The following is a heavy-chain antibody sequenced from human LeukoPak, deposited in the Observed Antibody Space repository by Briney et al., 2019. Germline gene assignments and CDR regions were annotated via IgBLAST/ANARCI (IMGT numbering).Heavy chain of an antibody. CDR2: IRSIAYGVTT. CDR3: SRADYYGAGSPISLDV. D-gene: IGHD3-10*01. Sequence: GGSLRLSCAASGFTFSDYYMSWVRQAPGKGLEWVGFIRSIAYGVTTEYAASVKGRFNISRDDSKSIAYLQMNSMKTEDTAVYYCSRADYYGAGSPISLDVWGKGTTVTVSS. CDR1: GFTFSDYY. J-gene: IGHJ6*04. V-gene: IGHV3-49*04.